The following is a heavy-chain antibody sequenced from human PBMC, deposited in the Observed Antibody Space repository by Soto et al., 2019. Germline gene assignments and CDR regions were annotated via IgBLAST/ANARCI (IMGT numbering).Heavy chain of an antibody. V-gene: IGHV1-46*01. CDR1: GYTFTSYY. CDR3: ARRRGVSIAVAGTDY. D-gene: IGHD6-19*01. CDR2: INPSGGST. J-gene: IGHJ4*02. Sequence: GASVKVSCKASGYTFTSYYMHCVRQAPGQGLEWMGIINPSGGSTSYAQKFQGRVTMTRDTSTSTVHMELSSLRSEDTAVYYCARRRGVSIAVAGTDYWGQGTLVTVS.